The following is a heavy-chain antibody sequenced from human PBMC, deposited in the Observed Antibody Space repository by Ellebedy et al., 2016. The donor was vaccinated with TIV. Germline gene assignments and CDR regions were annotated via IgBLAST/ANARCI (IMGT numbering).Heavy chain of an antibody. CDR1: GIIVSDYF. CDR2: LYPDAKT. J-gene: IGHJ5*02. CDR3: ARAPGGGGAYSDNWFDP. V-gene: IGHV3-66*01. D-gene: IGHD3-16*01. Sequence: GGSLRLSCEASGIIVSDYFMNWVRQAPGKGLEWVSVLYPDAKTNYTDSVNGRFIVCRDSSKNTLYLQMNSLTSEDTAVYYCARAPGGGGAYSDNWFDPWGQGTVVTVSS.